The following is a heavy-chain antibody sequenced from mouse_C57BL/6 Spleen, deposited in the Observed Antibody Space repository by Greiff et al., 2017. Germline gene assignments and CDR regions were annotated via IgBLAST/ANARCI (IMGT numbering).Heavy chain of an antibody. CDR2: IDPETGGT. D-gene: IGHD2-1*01. CDR1: GYTFTDYE. J-gene: IGHJ3*01. Sequence: VQVVESGAELVRPGASVTLSCKASGYTFTDYEMHWVKQTPVHGLEWIGAIDPETGGTAYNQKFKGKAILTADKSSSTAYMELRSLTSEDSAVYYCTRGGYYAPFAYWGQGTLVTVSA. V-gene: IGHV1-15*01. CDR3: TRGGYYAPFAY.